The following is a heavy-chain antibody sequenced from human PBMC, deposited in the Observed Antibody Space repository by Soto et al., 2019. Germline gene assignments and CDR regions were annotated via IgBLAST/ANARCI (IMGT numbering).Heavy chain of an antibody. CDR2: ITGSGSHS. D-gene: IGHD3-10*01. J-gene: IGHJ4*01. V-gene: IGHV3-23*01. CDR1: GFPSSTYGFSTYA. Sequence: EVQLLQSGGGLVQPGGSLRLSCMASGFPSSTYGFSTYAMTWVRQPPGKGLEWVSVITGSGSHSYYADSVKGRFTISRDNSRNTLFLQMDSLRADDTAVYFCAKGTSSEFLLSFDDWGHRTLVTVSS. CDR3: AKGTSSEFLLSFDD.